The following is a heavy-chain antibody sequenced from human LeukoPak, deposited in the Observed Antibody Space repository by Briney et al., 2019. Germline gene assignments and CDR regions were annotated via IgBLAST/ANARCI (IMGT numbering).Heavy chain of an antibody. D-gene: IGHD6-19*01. V-gene: IGHV1-69*05. Sequence: SVKVSCKASLGTFSSYAISWVRQAPGQGLEWMGGIIPIFGTANYAQKFQGRVTITTDESTSTAYMELSSLRSEDTAVYYCARDSSGWYYFDYWGQGTLVTVSS. CDR3: ARDSSGWYYFDY. J-gene: IGHJ4*02. CDR1: LGTFSSYA. CDR2: IIPIFGTA.